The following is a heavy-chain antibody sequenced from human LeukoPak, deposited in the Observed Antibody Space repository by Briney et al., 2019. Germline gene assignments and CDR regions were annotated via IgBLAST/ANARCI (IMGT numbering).Heavy chain of an antibody. CDR3: VRGSSSSGFYMDV. D-gene: IGHD6-6*01. CDR2: VSSSSSYI. V-gene: IGHV3-21*01. CDR1: GFTFSSYH. Sequence: GGSLRLSCAASGFTFSSYHMNWVRQAPGKGLEWVSSVSSSSSYIYYADSVKGRFTISRDNAKNSLYLQMNSLRAEDTAVYYCVRGSSSSGFYMDVWGKGTTVTVSS. J-gene: IGHJ6*03.